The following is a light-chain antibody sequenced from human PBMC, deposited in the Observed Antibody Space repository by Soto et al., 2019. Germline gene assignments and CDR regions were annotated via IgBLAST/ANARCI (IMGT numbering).Light chain of an antibody. CDR2: GAS. Sequence: EIVLTHSPGTLSFSPGERATLSCRASQSVSSSYLAWYQQKPGQAPRLLIYGASSRATGIPDRFSGSGSGTDFTLTISRLEPEDFAVYYCQQYGSSLITFGQGTKVDNK. CDR1: QSVSSSY. V-gene: IGKV3-20*01. J-gene: IGKJ1*01. CDR3: QQYGSSLIT.